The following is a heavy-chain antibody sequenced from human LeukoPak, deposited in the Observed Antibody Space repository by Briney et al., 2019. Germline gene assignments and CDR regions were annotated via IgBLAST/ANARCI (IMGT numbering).Heavy chain of an antibody. J-gene: IGHJ4*02. CDR2: ISWNSGSI. Sequence: GGSLRLSCAASGFTFDDYAMHWVRHAPGKGLEWVSGISWNSGSIGYADSVKGRFTISRDNAKNSLYLQMNSLRAEDTAVYYCAKDQSIAARPIDYWGQGTLVTVSS. D-gene: IGHD6-6*01. CDR3: AKDQSIAARPIDY. CDR1: GFTFDDYA. V-gene: IGHV3-9*01.